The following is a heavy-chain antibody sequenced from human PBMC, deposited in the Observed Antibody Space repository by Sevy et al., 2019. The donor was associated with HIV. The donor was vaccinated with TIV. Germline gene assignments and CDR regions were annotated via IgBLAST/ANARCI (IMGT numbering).Heavy chain of an antibody. CDR2: IYYSGST. Sequence: SETLSLTCTVSGGSISSSSYDWGWIRQPPGKGLEWIGSIYYSGSTYYNPSLKSRVTISVDTSKNQFSLKLGSVTAADTAVYYCARGYEGGYYYGSGSYPGNWFDPWGQGTLVTVSS. CDR3: ARGYEGGYYYGSGSYPGNWFDP. J-gene: IGHJ5*02. D-gene: IGHD3-10*01. CDR1: GGSISSSSYD. V-gene: IGHV4-39*01.